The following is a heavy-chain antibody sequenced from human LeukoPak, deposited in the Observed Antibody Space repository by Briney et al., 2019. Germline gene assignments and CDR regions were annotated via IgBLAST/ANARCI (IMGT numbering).Heavy chain of an antibody. D-gene: IGHD4-17*01. CDR2: IYSGGIT. J-gene: IGHJ4*02. Sequence: GGSLRLSCAASGVTVSSNYMSWVRQAPGKGLEWVSVIYSGGITYYADSVKGRFTISRDNSKNTLYLQMNSLRAEDTAVYYCARDHDYGDFDYWGQGTLVTVSS. V-gene: IGHV3-53*01. CDR3: ARDHDYGDFDY. CDR1: GVTVSSNY.